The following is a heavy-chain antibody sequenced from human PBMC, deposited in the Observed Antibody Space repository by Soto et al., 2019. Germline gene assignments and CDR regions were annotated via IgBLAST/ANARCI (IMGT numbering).Heavy chain of an antibody. CDR1: GFSLTTSGVA. D-gene: IGHD1-26*01. J-gene: IGHJ4*02. V-gene: IGHV2-5*01. CDR2: VYGSDAK. CDR3: VRRYYPDYFDC. Sequence: QITLKESGPTLVKPTQTLTLTCTFSGFSLTTSGVAVGWIRQPQGKALEWLAIVYGSDAKFYSPSLKSSLPIAKDTSKTQVALTLTNMNPVDTATYSCVRRYYPDYFDCWGQGTLVTVSS.